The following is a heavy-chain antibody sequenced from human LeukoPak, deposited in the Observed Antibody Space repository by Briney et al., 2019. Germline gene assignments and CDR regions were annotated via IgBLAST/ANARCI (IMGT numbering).Heavy chain of an antibody. D-gene: IGHD5-24*01. V-gene: IGHV3-23*01. CDR2: ISGSGGST. CDR1: GFTFSRYA. Sequence: GGSLRLSCAASGFTFSRYAMSWVRHAPGKGLEWVSAISGSGGSTYYADSVKGRFTISRDNSKNTLYLQMNSLRAEDTAVYYCAKVTKDGYNDDYWGQGTLVTVSS. CDR3: AKVTKDGYNDDY. J-gene: IGHJ4*02.